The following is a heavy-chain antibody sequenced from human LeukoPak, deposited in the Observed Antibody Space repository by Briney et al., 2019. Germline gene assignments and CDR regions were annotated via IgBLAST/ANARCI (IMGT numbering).Heavy chain of an antibody. V-gene: IGHV2-5*02. CDR1: GFSLSTFGVG. CDR2: IYWDDDE. D-gene: IGHD6-19*01. CDR3: ARRGAVAGRGDFDY. J-gene: IGHJ4*02. Sequence: KESGPTLVKPTQTLTLTCTFSGFSLSTFGVGVGWIRQPPGKALEWLALIYWDDDERYSPSLKSRLTITKDTSKNQVVLTMTSMDPVDTATYYCARRGAVAGRGDFDYWGQGTLVTVSS.